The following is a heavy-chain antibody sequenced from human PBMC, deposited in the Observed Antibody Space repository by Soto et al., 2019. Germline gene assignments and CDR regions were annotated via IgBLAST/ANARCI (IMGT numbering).Heavy chain of an antibody. J-gene: IGHJ3*01. V-gene: IGHV5-51*01. D-gene: IGHD4-17*01. Sequence: PGESLKISCQGSGYSFTNYWIVWVRQMPGKGLEWMGIIYPGDSDTRYSPSFHCQVTISADKSIDTAYLQWSSLKASDTGRYYCARLWTTVTNQDAYDLWGRGTIVTDSS. CDR2: IYPGDSDT. CDR3: ARLWTTVTNQDAYDL. CDR1: GYSFTNYW.